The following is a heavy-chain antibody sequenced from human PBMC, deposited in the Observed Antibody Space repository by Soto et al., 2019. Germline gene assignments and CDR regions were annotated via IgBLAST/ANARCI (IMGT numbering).Heavy chain of an antibody. CDR2: IGGSGTTI. CDR1: GFPFSAYA. D-gene: IGHD6-19*01. CDR3: AKWPGGWPH. V-gene: IGHV3-23*01. J-gene: IGHJ4*02. Sequence: GGSLRLSCVASGFPFSAYAMNWARQTPGKGLEWVCGIGGSGTTIYCADSVKGRFTISRDNSKNTLYLQMNSLRAEDTAVYYSAKWPGGWPHWGQGTLVTVSS.